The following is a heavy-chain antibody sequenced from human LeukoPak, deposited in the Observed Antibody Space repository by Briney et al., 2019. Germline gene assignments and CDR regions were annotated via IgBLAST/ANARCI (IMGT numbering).Heavy chain of an antibody. D-gene: IGHD2-15*01. V-gene: IGHV3-33*05. CDR2: ILHDEK. CDR1: GFTFGSFG. Sequence: GGSLRLSCAASGFTFGSFGMHWVRQAPGRGLEWVALILHDEKHYADSVKGRFTISRDNSKNTLYLQMDSLRAEDTAVYYCARYCSGGCYSGVDYWGQGTLVTVSS. CDR3: ARYCSGGCYSGVDY. J-gene: IGHJ4*02.